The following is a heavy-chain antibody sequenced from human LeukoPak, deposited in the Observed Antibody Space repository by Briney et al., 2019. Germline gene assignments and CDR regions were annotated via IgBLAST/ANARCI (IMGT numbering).Heavy chain of an antibody. Sequence: SETLSLTCAVYGGSFSGYFWSWIRQPPGKGLEWIGEINHSGSTNYNPSLKSRVTISVDTSKNQFSLKLSSVTAADTAVYYCARGLGILGVSWFDPWGQETLVTVSS. J-gene: IGHJ5*02. CDR3: ARGLGILGVSWFDP. D-gene: IGHD3-3*01. CDR2: INHSGST. V-gene: IGHV4-34*01. CDR1: GGSFSGYF.